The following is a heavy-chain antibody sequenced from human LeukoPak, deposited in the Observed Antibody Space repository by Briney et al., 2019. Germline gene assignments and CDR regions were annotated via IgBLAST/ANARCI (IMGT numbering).Heavy chain of an antibody. Sequence: ASVKVPCKASGYTFTIYNINWVRQAAGQGLEWMGWMNPNSGNTGSAQKFQGRVTMTWNTSISTAYIELSSLRSDDTAVYYCARGGTWFDPWGRGTLVTVSS. V-gene: IGHV1-8*01. CDR2: MNPNSGNT. J-gene: IGHJ5*02. CDR3: ARGGTWFDP. CDR1: GYTFTIYN.